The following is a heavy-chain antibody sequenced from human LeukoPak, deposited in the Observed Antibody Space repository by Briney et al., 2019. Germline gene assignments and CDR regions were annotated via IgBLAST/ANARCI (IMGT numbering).Heavy chain of an antibody. Sequence: TGGPLRLSCAASGFTFSSYAMSWVRQAPGKGLEWVSAISGSGGSTYYAASVKGRFTISRDNSKNTLYLQMNSLRAEDTAVYYCAKDSPDDYYSHWGQGTLVTVSS. D-gene: IGHD2-21*01. CDR3: AKDSPDDYYSH. CDR1: GFTFSSYA. J-gene: IGHJ4*02. CDR2: ISGSGGST. V-gene: IGHV3-23*01.